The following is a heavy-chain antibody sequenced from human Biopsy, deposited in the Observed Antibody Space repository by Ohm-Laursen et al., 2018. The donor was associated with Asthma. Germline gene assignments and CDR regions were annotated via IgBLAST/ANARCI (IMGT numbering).Heavy chain of an antibody. J-gene: IGHJ3*01. D-gene: IGHD3-9*01. Sequence: ASVKVSCKISGYTFIGCHIHWMRQAPGQGLEWMGWVNTGNGDTKYSQKFQGRVTITRDTSASTAYMELRSLRSEDTATYYCARTYYDFLTGQVKDVFGVWGQGTMVTVSS. CDR1: GYTFIGCH. CDR2: VNTGNGDT. V-gene: IGHV1-3*04. CDR3: ARTYYDFLTGQVKDVFGV.